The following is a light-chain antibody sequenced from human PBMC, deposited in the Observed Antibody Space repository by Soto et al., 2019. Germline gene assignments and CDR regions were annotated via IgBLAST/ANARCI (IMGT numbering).Light chain of an antibody. CDR2: GAS. V-gene: IGKV3-20*01. J-gene: IGKJ5*01. Sequence: IVXTQSPYXXXXSXFXXAXLSCRXSQIVSSNYLAWYQQRPGQTPRLLIYGASSRATGVPDRFSGSGSGTDFTLTISRLEPEDFAVYYCQQFGNSPITFGQGTRLEI. CDR3: QQFGNSPIT. CDR1: QIVSSNY.